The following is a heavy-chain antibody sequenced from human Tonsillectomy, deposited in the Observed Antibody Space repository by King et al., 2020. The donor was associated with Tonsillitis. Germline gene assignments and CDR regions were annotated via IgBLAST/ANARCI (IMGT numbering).Heavy chain of an antibody. J-gene: IGHJ4*02. Sequence: VQLVESGAEVKKPGESLKISCKGSGFSFSGYWIGWVRQMPGKGLEWMGIIYPGYSDSTYSPSFQGQVTISVDTSIGTAYLQWSSLKASDTDMYYCARHDGGSGIDYWGQGTLVTVSS. V-gene: IGHV5-51*01. CDR3: ARHDGGSGIDY. CDR1: GFSFSGYW. D-gene: IGHD2-15*01. CDR2: IYPGYSDS.